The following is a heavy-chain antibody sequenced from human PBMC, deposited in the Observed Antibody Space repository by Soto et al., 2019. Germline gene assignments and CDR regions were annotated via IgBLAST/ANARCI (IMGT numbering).Heavy chain of an antibody. CDR3: AKGSKGFDY. D-gene: IGHD2-2*01. J-gene: IGHJ4*02. Sequence: SLRLSCAASGFTFSSYAMTWVRQAPGKGLEWVSAITGGGDNTYYADSVKGRFTISRDNFKNTLYLQMDSLRDEDTAIYYCAKGSKGFDYWGQGTLVTVS. V-gene: IGHV3-23*01. CDR1: GFTFSSYA. CDR2: ITGGGDNT.